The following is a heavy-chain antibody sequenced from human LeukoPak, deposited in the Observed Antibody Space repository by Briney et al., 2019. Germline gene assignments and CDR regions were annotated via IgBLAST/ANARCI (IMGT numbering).Heavy chain of an antibody. CDR1: GGTFSSYA. D-gene: IGHD3-22*01. CDR2: IIPIFGIA. V-gene: IGHV1-69*04. Sequence: GSSVKVSCKASGGTFSSYAISWVRQAPGQGLEWMGRIIPIFGIANYAQKFQGRVTITADKSTSTAYMELSSLRSEDTAVYYCARERKWDHYDSSGYYRGVYFDYWGQGTLVTVSS. J-gene: IGHJ4*02. CDR3: ARERKWDHYDSSGYYRGVYFDY.